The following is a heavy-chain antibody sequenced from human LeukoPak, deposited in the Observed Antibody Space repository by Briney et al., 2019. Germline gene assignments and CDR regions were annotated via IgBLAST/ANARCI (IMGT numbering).Heavy chain of an antibody. V-gene: IGHV4-31*03. D-gene: IGHD2-15*01. J-gene: IGHJ4*02. CDR2: IYYSGST. Sequence: SSETLSLTCTVSGGSISSGGYYWSWIRQHPGKGLEWIGCIYYSGSTYYNPSLKSRVTISVDTSKNQFSLKLSSVTAADTAVYYCARDSVVAATPFDYWGQGTLVTVSS. CDR3: ARDSVVAATPFDY. CDR1: GGSISSGGYY.